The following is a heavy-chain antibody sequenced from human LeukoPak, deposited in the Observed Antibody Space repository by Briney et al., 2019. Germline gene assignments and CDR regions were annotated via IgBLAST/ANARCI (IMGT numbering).Heavy chain of an antibody. CDR2: ISTSGGGT. CDR1: GFTFSSYP. V-gene: IGHV3-23*01. D-gene: IGHD3-22*01. J-gene: IGHJ4*02. Sequence: GGSLRLSCAATGFTFSSYPLSWVRQAPGKGLEWVSAISTSGGGTYFTDSVKGRFTISRDNSKNTLYLQMNSLRTDDTAVYYCAKPAGSHYYDSSGYYFDYWGQGTLVTVSS. CDR3: AKPAGSHYYDSSGYYFDY.